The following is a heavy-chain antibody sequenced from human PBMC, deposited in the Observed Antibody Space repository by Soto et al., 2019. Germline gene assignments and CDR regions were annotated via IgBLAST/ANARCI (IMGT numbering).Heavy chain of an antibody. Sequence: AGSLKLSCADSGFTFSEYDMHWVRQAPGKGLEWVALISYLGTKTDYADSVKGRFTISRDNFRKTVSLQMESLRAEDSAVYFCARTDTGGTYFEFWGRGTLVTVSS. D-gene: IGHD3-16*01. CDR2: ISYLGTKT. V-gene: IGHV3-33*08. J-gene: IGHJ4*02. CDR3: ARTDTGGTYFEF. CDR1: GFTFSEYD.